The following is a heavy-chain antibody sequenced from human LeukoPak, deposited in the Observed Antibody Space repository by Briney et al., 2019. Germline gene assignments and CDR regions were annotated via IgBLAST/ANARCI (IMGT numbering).Heavy chain of an antibody. CDR3: VRDPYEADTAMLFDY. V-gene: IGHV4-59*12. D-gene: IGHD5-18*01. CDR1: GDFITAYY. CDR2: VYYSGST. J-gene: IGHJ4*02. Sequence: SETLSLTCTVSGDFITAYYWSWIRQSPGKGLEWIGYVYYSGSTEYNPSLRSRVTISLEMSKHQFSLKLSSVTAADTAVYYCVRDPYEADTAMLFDYWGQGTLVTVSS.